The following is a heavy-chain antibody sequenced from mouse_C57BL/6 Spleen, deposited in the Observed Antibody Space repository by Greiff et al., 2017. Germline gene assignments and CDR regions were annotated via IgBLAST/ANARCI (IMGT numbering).Heavy chain of an antibody. CDR3: ARSLLITTVVDWYFDV. Sequence: QVQLKQSGPGLVQPSQSLSITCTVSGFSLTSYGVHWVRQSPGKGLEWLGVIWRGGSTAYNAAFISRLSISKDNSESQVFVKMNSLQADDTAIYYCARSLLITTVVDWYFDVWGTGTTVTVSS. V-gene: IGHV2-2*01. D-gene: IGHD1-1*01. J-gene: IGHJ1*03. CDR2: IWRGGST. CDR1: GFSLTSYG.